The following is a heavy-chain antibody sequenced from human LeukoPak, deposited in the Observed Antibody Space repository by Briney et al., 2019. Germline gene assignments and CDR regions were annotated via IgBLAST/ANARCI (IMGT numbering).Heavy chain of an antibody. CDR2: IIPNFGTA. CDR3: ARNISQYIVVVGPVFFS. V-gene: IGHV1-69*06. J-gene: IGHJ5*02. Sequence: GASVKVSCMASGGTFSSYAMRWVRQAPGQGLEWMGRIIPNFGTANYAQKFKGRVTITADKSKNTLYLELNSLRSEDTAVYYCARNISQYIVVVGPVFFSWGQGTLVTVSS. D-gene: IGHD2-15*01. CDR1: GGTFSSYA.